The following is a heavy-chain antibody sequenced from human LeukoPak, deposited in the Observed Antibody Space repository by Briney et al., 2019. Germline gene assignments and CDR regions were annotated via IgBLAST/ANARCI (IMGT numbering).Heavy chain of an antibody. CDR3: ARDACSSTSCFRDY. CDR2: ISSGSRHI. J-gene: IGHJ4*02. Sequence: GGSLRLSCAASGFTFSTYTMTWVRKAPGKGLEWVSSISSGSRHISYAHSLNGRFNISRDNTKNSLYLKINRLRAEDTAVYYCARDACSSTSCFRDYWGQGTRVTVSS. CDR1: GFTFSTYT. D-gene: IGHD2-2*01. V-gene: IGHV3-21*01.